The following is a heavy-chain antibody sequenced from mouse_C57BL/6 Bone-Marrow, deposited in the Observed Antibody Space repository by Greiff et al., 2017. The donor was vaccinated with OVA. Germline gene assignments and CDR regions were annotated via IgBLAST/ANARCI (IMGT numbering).Heavy chain of an antibody. V-gene: IGHV1-55*01. CDR1: GYTFTSYW. J-gene: IGHJ2*01. D-gene: IGHD1-1*01. CDR3: AREGVTTVVAQGY. CDR2: IYPGSGST. Sequence: QVQLKQPGAELVKPGASVKMSCKASGYTFTSYWITWVKQRPGQGLEWIGDIYPGSGSTNYNEKFKSKATLTVDTSSSTAYMQLSSLTSEDSAVYYCAREGVTTVVAQGYWGQGTTLTVSS.